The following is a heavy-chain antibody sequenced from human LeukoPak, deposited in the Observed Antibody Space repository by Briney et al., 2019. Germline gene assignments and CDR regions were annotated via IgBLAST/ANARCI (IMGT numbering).Heavy chain of an antibody. Sequence: GGSLRLPCAASVFTFSSYGMHWVRQAPGKGLEWVAVISYDGSNKYYADSVKGRFTISRDNSKNTLYLQMNSLRAEDTAVYYSAKDGVELITMINDYWGQGTLVTVSS. V-gene: IGHV3-30*18. J-gene: IGHJ4*02. CDR2: ISYDGSNK. D-gene: IGHD3-22*01. CDR3: AKDGVELITMINDY. CDR1: VFTFSSYG.